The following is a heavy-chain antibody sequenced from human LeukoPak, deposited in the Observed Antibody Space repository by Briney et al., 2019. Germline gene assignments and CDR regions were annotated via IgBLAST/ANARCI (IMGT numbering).Heavy chain of an antibody. J-gene: IGHJ5*02. V-gene: IGHV1-2*02. CDR1: GYTFTGYY. Sequence: ASVKVSCKASGYTFTGYYMHWVRQAPGQGLEWMGWTNPNSGGTNYAQKFQGRVTMTRDTSISTAYMELSRLRSDDTAVYYCARDQSENYYDSSGYPRRLNWFDPWGQGTLVTVSS. CDR3: ARDQSENYYDSSGYPRRLNWFDP. CDR2: TNPNSGGT. D-gene: IGHD3-22*01.